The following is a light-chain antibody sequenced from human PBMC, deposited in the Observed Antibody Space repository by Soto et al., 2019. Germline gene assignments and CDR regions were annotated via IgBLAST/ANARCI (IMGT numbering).Light chain of an antibody. J-gene: IGKJ1*01. CDR1: QTISNY. CDR3: QQYYIYAT. CDR2: RSS. Sequence: DIQMTQSPSTLSASVGDRVTITCRASQTISNYLTWYQQRPGKAPKLLIYRSSILQNGVPSRFSGSGSGTEFTLTISILQPDHFATYYGQQYYIYATFGKGTRVEI. V-gene: IGKV1-5*03.